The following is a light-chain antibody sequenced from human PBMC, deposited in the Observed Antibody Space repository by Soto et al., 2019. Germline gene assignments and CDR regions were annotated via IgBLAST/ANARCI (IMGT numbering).Light chain of an antibody. CDR2: DAS. Sequence: VLAHSPITLSLSPGERATLSCRASQSISTYLAWYQQKPGQAPSLLIYDASNRATGIPARFSGSGSGTDFTLTISSLEPEDFAVYYCQHRSDWWTFGQGTKVDIK. CDR1: QSISTY. CDR3: QHRSDWWT. J-gene: IGKJ1*01. V-gene: IGKV3-11*01.